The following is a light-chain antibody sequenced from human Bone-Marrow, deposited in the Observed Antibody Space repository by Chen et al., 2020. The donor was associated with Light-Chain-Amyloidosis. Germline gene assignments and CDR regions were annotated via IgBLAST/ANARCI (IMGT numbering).Light chain of an antibody. V-gene: IGLV6-57*01. CDR1: SGSIATNY. J-gene: IGLJ3*02. CDR2: EDD. CDR3: QSYQGSSQGV. Sequence: FMLTQPHSLSESPGKSLIFSCTRSSGSIATNYVQWYQQRPGSSPTTVIYEDDQRPSGVPDRFSGSIDRSSNSASLTISGLKTEDEADYYCQSYQGSSQGVFGGGTKLTVL.